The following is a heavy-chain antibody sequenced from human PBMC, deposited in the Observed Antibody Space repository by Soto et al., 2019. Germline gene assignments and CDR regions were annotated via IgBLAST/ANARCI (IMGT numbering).Heavy chain of an antibody. CDR3: ARAGIAAAGPFDY. Sequence: SETLSLTCTVSGGSISSYYWSWIRQPPGKGLEWIGYIYYSGSTNYNPSLKSRVTISVDTSKNQFSLKLSSVTAADTAVYYCARAGIAAAGPFDYWGQGTLVTVS. CDR2: IYYSGST. CDR1: GGSISSYY. V-gene: IGHV4-59*01. D-gene: IGHD6-13*01. J-gene: IGHJ4*02.